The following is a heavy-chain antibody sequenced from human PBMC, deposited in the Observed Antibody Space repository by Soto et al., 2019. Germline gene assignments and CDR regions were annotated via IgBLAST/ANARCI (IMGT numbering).Heavy chain of an antibody. V-gene: IGHV3-30-3*01. D-gene: IGHD3-9*01. CDR2: MSYDGNQK. CDR1: GFTFSRYA. J-gene: IGHJ4*02. Sequence: QVQVVESGGGVVQPGRSLRLSCAASGFTFSRYAIHWDRQAPGKGLEWVAVMSYDGNQKHYADSVKGRFTVSRDDSENTVFLQMTSLRPEDTATYYCAKDRYFDSYYLASWGQGTLVTVSS. CDR3: AKDRYFDSYYLAS.